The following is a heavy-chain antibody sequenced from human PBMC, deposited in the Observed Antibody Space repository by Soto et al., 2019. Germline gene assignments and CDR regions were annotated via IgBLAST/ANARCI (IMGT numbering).Heavy chain of an antibody. V-gene: IGHV1-3*01. D-gene: IGHD2-15*01. J-gene: IGHJ5*02. CDR3: GSPYCSGGSCYSPWFDP. CDR1: GYTFTSYA. Sequence: ASVKVSCKASGYTFTSYAMHWVRHAPGQRLEWMGWINAGNGNTKYSQKFQGRVTITRDTSASPAYLELSSLRAEDTAVYYCGSPYCSGGSCYSPWFDPWGQGTLVTVSS. CDR2: INAGNGNT.